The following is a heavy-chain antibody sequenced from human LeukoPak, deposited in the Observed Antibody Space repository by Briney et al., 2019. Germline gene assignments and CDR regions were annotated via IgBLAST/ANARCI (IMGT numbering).Heavy chain of an antibody. CDR2: IRYDGSNK. J-gene: IGHJ6*03. CDR3: AVYYGSGSYSHPYYYMDV. CDR1: GFTFSSYG. Sequence: QSGGSLRLSCAASGFTFSSYGMHWVRQAPGKGLEWVAFIRYDGSNKYYADSVKGRFTISRDNSKNTLYLQMNSLRAEDTAVYYCAVYYGSGSYSHPYYYMDVWGKGTTVTVSS. D-gene: IGHD3-10*01. V-gene: IGHV3-30*02.